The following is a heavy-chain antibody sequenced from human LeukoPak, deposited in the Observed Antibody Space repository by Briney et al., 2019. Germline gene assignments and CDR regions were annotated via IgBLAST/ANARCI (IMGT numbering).Heavy chain of an antibody. CDR1: EYTFSVYH. CDR3: SLTPTVSWAFGY. D-gene: IGHD6-13*01. J-gene: IGHJ4*02. CDR2: INPDSGDT. Sequence: ASVKVSCKASEYTFSVYHIHWVRQAPGQGLAWMAWINPDSGDTHYAQKFQGTGTMTSGPSIRPAYLEVSSYRSDDPAVDYCSLTPTVSWAFGYWGQGTLVTVSS. V-gene: IGHV1-2*02.